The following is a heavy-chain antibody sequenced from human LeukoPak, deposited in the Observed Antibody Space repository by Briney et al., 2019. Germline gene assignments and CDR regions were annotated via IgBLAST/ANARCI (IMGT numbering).Heavy chain of an antibody. V-gene: IGHV3-23*01. Sequence: PGGSLRLSCAASGFFFSDSAMAWVRQAPGKGLEWVSTTTGLGDNTHYADSVKGRFTFSRDNSKNTLYLQMNSLRAEDTAVYYCARASPYYDFWSGYYTKGGRGYFDYWGQGTLVTVSS. CDR1: GFFFSDSA. D-gene: IGHD3-3*01. CDR3: ARASPYYDFWSGYYTKGGRGYFDY. J-gene: IGHJ4*02. CDR2: TTGLGDNT.